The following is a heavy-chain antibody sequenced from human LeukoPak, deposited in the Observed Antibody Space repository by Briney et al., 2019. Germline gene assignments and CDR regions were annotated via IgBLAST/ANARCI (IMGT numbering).Heavy chain of an antibody. D-gene: IGHD2-2*01. CDR3: AKTPGYCSSTSCYGSYYFDY. V-gene: IGHV3-23*01. CDR2: ISGNGGST. CDR1: GFTFSSYA. J-gene: IGHJ4*02. Sequence: PGGSLRLSCAASGFTFSSYAMSWVRQAPGKGLEWVSAISGNGGSTYYADSVKGRFTISRDNSKNTLYLQMNSLRAEDTAVYYCAKTPGYCSSTSCYGSYYFDYWGQGTLVTVS.